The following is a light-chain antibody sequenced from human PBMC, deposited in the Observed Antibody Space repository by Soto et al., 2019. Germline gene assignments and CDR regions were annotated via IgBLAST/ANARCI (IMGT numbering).Light chain of an antibody. CDR1: QTVSTN. J-gene: IGKJ2*01. V-gene: IGKV3-15*01. CDR2: GAS. CDR3: QQYHNWPPYT. Sequence: EIVMTQSPATLSVSPGERATLSCRASQTVSTNLGWYQQKPGQAPRLLIYGASTRATGIPARFSGSGSGTDFTLTIRSLQSEDSAVYYCQQYHNWPPYTFGQGTKLEIK.